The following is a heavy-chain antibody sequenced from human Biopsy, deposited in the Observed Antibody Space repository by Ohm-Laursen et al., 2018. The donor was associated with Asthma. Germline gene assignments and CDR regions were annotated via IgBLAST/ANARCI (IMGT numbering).Heavy chain of an antibody. D-gene: IGHD2-2*01. Sequence: GASVKVSCKPLGGTFNTYAIGWARQAPGQGLEWMGGINSVFGTTTYPQKFPDRVTITADDSTSTVYMELSSLRSEDTAVYYCARKAGSCISRTCYSLDFWGQGTLVTVSS. CDR2: INSVFGTT. CDR3: ARKAGSCISRTCYSLDF. CDR1: GGTFNTYA. J-gene: IGHJ4*02. V-gene: IGHV1-69*13.